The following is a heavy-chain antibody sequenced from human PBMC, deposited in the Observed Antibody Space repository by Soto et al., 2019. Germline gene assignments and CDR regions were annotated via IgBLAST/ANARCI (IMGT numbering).Heavy chain of an antibody. J-gene: IGHJ4*02. D-gene: IGHD3-3*01. Sequence: GGSLRLSCAASGFTFSSYAMSWVRQAPGKGLEWVSAISGSGGSTYYADSVKGRFTISRDNSKNTLYLQMNSLRAEDTAVYYCAKARAGPTYYDFWSGYYTQYYFDYWGQGTLVTVSS. V-gene: IGHV3-23*01. CDR3: AKARAGPTYYDFWSGYYTQYYFDY. CDR1: GFTFSSYA. CDR2: ISGSGGST.